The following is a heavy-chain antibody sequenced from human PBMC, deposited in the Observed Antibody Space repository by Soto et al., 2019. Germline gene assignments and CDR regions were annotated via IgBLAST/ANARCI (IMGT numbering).Heavy chain of an antibody. V-gene: IGHV1-8*01. CDR1: GYTFTSYD. Sequence: ASVKVSCKASGYTFTSYDINWVRQATGQGLEWMGWMNPNSGNTGYAQKFQGRVTMTRNTSISTAYMELSSLRSEDTAVYYCARGRRGDFWRGYYCYYYMDVWGKGTTVTVSS. CDR2: MNPNSGNT. D-gene: IGHD3-3*01. J-gene: IGHJ6*03. CDR3: ARGRRGDFWRGYYCYYYMDV.